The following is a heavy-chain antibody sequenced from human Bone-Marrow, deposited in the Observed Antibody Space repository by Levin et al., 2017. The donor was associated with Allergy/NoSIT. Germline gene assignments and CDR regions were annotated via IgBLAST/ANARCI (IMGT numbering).Heavy chain of an antibody. J-gene: IGHJ6*02. V-gene: IGHV3-23*01. CDR2: ISGSGGST. Sequence: GESLKISCAASGFTFSSYAMSWVRQAPGKGLEWVSAISGSGGSTYYADSVKGRFTISRDNSKNTLYLQMNSLRAEDTAVYYCAKGRGYSPPPYGMDVWGQGTTVTVSS. D-gene: IGHD4-11*01. CDR1: GFTFSSYA. CDR3: AKGRGYSPPPYGMDV.